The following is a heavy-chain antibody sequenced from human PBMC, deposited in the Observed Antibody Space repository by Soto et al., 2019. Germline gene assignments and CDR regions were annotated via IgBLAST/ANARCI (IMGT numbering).Heavy chain of an antibody. V-gene: IGHV4-30-4*01. CDR3: VRFGSRDGYNYDIGRNNWLDP. CDR1: VDSITRGDYY. D-gene: IGHD5-12*01. Sequence: SETLSLTCSFSVDSITRGDYYCSWIRQPPWKGLEWIGNSHYSGSSYYNPSLKSRVTISVDTSKNQFSLNLNSVTAADTAVYYCVRFGSRDGYNYDIGRNNWLDPWAQGNRVTVYS. CDR2: SHYSGSS. J-gene: IGHJ5*02.